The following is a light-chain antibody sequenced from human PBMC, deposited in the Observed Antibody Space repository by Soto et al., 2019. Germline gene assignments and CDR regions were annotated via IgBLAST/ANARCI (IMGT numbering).Light chain of an antibody. CDR1: SGDVGGYNY. CDR3: CSSSGSYKGYV. J-gene: IGLJ1*01. V-gene: IGLV2-11*01. Sequence: QSALTHPGSVSGSPGQSVTISCTGTSGDVGGYNYVSWYQQHPGKAPKLMIYDVSKRPSGVPDRFSVSTSGNTASLPISGLQAEDEADYSCCSSSGSYKGYVFGTGTKLTVL. CDR2: DVS.